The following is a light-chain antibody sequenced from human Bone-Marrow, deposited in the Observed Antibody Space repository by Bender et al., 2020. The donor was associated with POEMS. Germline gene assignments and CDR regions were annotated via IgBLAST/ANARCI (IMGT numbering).Light chain of an antibody. CDR2: DVS. CDR1: SSDVGAFNY. J-gene: IGLJ1*01. CDR3: NSYAGSNHFV. Sequence: QSALTQPASVSGSPGQSITISCTGTSSDVGAFNYVSWYQQYPDKAPKLMIYDVSNRPSGVSSRFSGSKSGNTASLTISGLQAEDEADYYCNSYAGSNHFVFGTGTKVTVL. V-gene: IGLV2-14*03.